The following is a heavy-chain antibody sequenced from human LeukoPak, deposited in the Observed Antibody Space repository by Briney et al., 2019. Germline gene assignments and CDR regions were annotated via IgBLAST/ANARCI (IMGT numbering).Heavy chain of an antibody. CDR2: ISGSDGST. CDR1: GFTVSSNY. CDR3: AKGRGYCTGGSCYSDY. D-gene: IGHD2-15*01. J-gene: IGHJ4*02. V-gene: IGHV3-23*01. Sequence: GGSLRLSCAASGFTVSSNYMSWVRQAPGKGLEWVATISGSDGSTYYADSVKGRFTISRDNSKNTLYLQMNSLRVGDTAIYYCAKGRGYCTGGSCYSDYWGQGTLVTVSS.